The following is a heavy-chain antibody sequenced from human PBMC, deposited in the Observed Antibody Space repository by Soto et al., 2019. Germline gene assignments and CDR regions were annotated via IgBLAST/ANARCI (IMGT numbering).Heavy chain of an antibody. Sequence: SVKVSCKASGGTFSSYAISWVRQAPGQGLEWMGGIIPIFGTANYAQKFQGRVTITADESTSTAYMELSSLRSEDTAVYYCATKGYCSGGSCPRFDPWGQGTLVTVSS. CDR1: GGTFSSYA. CDR2: IIPIFGTA. J-gene: IGHJ5*02. V-gene: IGHV1-69*13. D-gene: IGHD2-15*01. CDR3: ATKGYCSGGSCPRFDP.